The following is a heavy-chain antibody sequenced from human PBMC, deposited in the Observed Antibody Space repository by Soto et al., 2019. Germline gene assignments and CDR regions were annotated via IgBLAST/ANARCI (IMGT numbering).Heavy chain of an antibody. CDR1: GGTFSSYA. V-gene: IGHV1-69*01. Sequence: QVQLVQSGAEVKKAGSSVKVSCKASGGTFSSYAISWVRQAPGQGLEWMGGIIPIFGTANYAQKFQGRVTITADESTSTAYMELGSLRSEDTAVYYCARSAGSSGYYGGQIHHWGQGTLVTVSS. CDR2: IIPIFGTA. D-gene: IGHD3-22*01. J-gene: IGHJ1*01. CDR3: ARSAGSSGYYGGQIHH.